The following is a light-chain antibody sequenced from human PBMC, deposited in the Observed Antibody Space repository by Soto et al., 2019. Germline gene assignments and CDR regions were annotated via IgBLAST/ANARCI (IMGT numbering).Light chain of an antibody. V-gene: IGKV1-39*01. CDR1: QSISSF. CDR2: TAI. Sequence: DIQMTQSPSSLSASVGDRVTITCRASQSISSFLNWYQQKPGKAPNLLIYTAISLPSGVPSRFSGSGSGTDFTLTISSLQPEDFATYYCQQSYSAPPWTFGQGTKVEIK. J-gene: IGKJ1*01. CDR3: QQSYSAPPWT.